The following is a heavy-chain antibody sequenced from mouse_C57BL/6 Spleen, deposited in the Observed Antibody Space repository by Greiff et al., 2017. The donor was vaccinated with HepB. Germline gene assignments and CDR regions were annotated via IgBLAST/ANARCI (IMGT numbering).Heavy chain of an antibody. CDR2: ISDGGSYT. Sequence: EVKVVESGGGLVKPGGSLKLSCAASGFTFSSYAMSWVRQTPEKRLEWVATISDGGSYTYYPDNVKGRFTISRENAKNNLYLQMSHLKSEDTAMYYCARVPRDWGQGTTRTVSS. D-gene: IGHD5-1*01. V-gene: IGHV5-4*03. CDR1: GFTFSSYA. J-gene: IGHJ2*01. CDR3: ARVPRD.